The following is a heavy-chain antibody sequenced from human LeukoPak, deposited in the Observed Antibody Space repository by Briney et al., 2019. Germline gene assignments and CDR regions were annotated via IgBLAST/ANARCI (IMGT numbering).Heavy chain of an antibody. J-gene: IGHJ4*02. Sequence: PSETLSLTCAVYGGSFSGYYWSWIRQPPGKGLEWIGEINHSGRTNYNPSLKSRVTMAVDTSKSQFSLMLRSVATADTAVYYCARGSAWGVYSDSWGQGILVTVSS. CDR3: ARGSAWGVYSDS. V-gene: IGHV4-34*01. D-gene: IGHD3-16*01. CDR1: GGSFSGYY. CDR2: INHSGRT.